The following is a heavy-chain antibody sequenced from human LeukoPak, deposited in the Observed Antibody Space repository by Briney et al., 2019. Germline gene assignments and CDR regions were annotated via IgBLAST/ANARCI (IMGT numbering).Heavy chain of an antibody. CDR3: TSGLSISTRPAYYFDY. CDR2: INPNSGGT. J-gene: IGHJ4*02. Sequence: GASVKVSCKASGHTFTDYDMHWVRQAPGQGFEWMGWINPNSGGTNYAQKFQGRVTMTRDTSISTAYMELTSLRSDDTAVYYCTSGLSISTRPAYYFDYWGQGTLVTVSS. D-gene: IGHD1-1*01. V-gene: IGHV1-2*02. CDR1: GHTFTDYD.